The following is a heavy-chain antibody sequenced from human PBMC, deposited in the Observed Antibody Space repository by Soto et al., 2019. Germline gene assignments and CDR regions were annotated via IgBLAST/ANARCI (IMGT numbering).Heavy chain of an antibody. V-gene: IGHV4-30-4*01. Sequence: QVQLQESGPGLVKPSQTLSLTCTVSGGSISSGDYYWSWIRQPPGKGLEWIGYIYYSGSTYYNPSLKSRVTISVDTSRNQFSLKLSSVTAADTAGYYCARIINRAVNPEYYFAYGGQGTLVTVSS. CDR3: ARIINRAVNPEYYFAY. D-gene: IGHD6-25*01. CDR1: GGSISSGDYY. CDR2: IYYSGST. J-gene: IGHJ4*02.